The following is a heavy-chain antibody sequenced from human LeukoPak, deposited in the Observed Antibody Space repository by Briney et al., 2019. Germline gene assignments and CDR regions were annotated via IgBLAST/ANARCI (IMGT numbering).Heavy chain of an antibody. J-gene: IGHJ1*01. CDR1: GFTFSSYG. CDR2: IRYDGSNK. D-gene: IGHD4-17*01. CDR3: ARGPYGDYISWFQH. V-gene: IGHV3-30*02. Sequence: GGSLRLSCAASGFTFSSYGMHWVRQAPGKGLEWVAFIRYDGSNKYCADSVKGRFTISRDNAKNTLCLQMNSLRAEDTAVYYCARGPYGDYISWFQHWGQGTLVTVSS.